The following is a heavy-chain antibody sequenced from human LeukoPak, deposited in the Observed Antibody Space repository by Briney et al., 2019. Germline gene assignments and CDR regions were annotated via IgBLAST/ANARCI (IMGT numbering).Heavy chain of an antibody. CDR2: ISSSGGTI. D-gene: IGHD3-10*01. CDR3: ATQSEGSGSYYLGFDY. J-gene: IGHJ4*02. V-gene: IGHV3-48*04. CDR1: GFTFSSSS. Sequence: GGYLRLSCAASGFTFSSSSVNWVRQAPGKGLEWVSYISSSGGTIYYADSVKGRFTISRDNAKNSLYLQMNSLRAEDTAVYYCATQSEGSGSYYLGFDYWGQGTLVTVSS.